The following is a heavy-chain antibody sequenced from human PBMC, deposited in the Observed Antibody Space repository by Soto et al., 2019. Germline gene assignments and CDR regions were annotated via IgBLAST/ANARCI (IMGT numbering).Heavy chain of an antibody. J-gene: IGHJ5*02. Sequence: GESLKISCRGSGYRFTSYWIGWVRQMPGKGLEWMGIIYPGDSDTRYSPSFQGQVTISADKSISTAYLQWSSLKASDTAMYYCEKVNYDSWLDPWGQGTMVTVYS. D-gene: IGHD3-3*01. V-gene: IGHV5-51*01. CDR2: IYPGDSDT. CDR3: EKVNYDSWLDP. CDR1: GYRFTSYW.